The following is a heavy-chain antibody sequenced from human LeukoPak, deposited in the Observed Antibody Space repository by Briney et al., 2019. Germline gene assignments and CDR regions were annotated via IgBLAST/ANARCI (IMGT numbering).Heavy chain of an antibody. CDR2: INHSGST. Sequence: SETLSLTCAVYGGSFSGYYWSWIRQPPGKGLEWIGEINHSGSTNYNPSLKSRVTISVDTSKNQFSLKLSSVTAADTAVYYCARVGNPAAIRYYYYYMDVWGKGTTVTVSS. CDR3: ARVGNPAAIRYYYYYMDV. D-gene: IGHD2-2*01. CDR1: GGSFSGYY. V-gene: IGHV4-34*01. J-gene: IGHJ6*03.